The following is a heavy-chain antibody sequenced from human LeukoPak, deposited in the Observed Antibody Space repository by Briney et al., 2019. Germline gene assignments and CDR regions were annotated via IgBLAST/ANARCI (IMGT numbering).Heavy chain of an antibody. D-gene: IGHD3-22*01. CDR3: ATAGYYYDSRGLIDY. CDR1: GYTLTELS. CDR2: FDPEDGET. J-gene: IGHJ4*02. V-gene: IGHV1-24*01. Sequence: ASVKVSCKVSGYTLTELSMHWVRQAPGKGLEWMGGFDPEDGETIYAQKFQGRVTMTEDTSTDTAYMELSSLRSEDTAVYYCATAGYYYDSRGLIDYWGQGTLVTVSS.